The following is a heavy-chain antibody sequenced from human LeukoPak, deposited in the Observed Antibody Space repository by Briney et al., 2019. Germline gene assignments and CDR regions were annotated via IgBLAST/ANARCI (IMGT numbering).Heavy chain of an antibody. CDR1: GGSISSYY. Sequence: PSETLSLTCTVSGGSISSYYWSWIRQPPGKGLEWVGYIYYSGSTNYNHSLESRVTISVDTSKNQFPLNLRSVTAADTAVYYCAREGSIVGATPYFQHWGQGTLVTVSS. J-gene: IGHJ1*01. CDR3: AREGSIVGATPYFQH. CDR2: IYYSGST. V-gene: IGHV4-59*01. D-gene: IGHD1-26*01.